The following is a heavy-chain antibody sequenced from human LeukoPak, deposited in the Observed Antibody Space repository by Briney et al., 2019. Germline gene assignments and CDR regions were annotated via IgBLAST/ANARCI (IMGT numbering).Heavy chain of an antibody. D-gene: IGHD3-9*01. Sequence: GRSLRLSCAASGFTVTTNYMTWVRQAAGKGLEWDSVIYSGGSTFYADSVKGRFTISRDNSKNTLYLQMNRLRAEDTAVYYCARGPLHDILTGFSMGAFDIWGQGTMVTVSS. CDR1: GFTVTTNY. CDR3: ARGPLHDILTGFSMGAFDI. CDR2: IYSGGST. V-gene: IGHV3-53*01. J-gene: IGHJ3*02.